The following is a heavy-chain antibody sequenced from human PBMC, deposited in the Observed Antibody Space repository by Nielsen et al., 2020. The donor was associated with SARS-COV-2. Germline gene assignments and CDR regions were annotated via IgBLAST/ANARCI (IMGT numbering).Heavy chain of an antibody. CDR2: IDPTDSYT. Sequence: GGSLRLSCEASGYSFTNHWINWVRQVPGKGLEWVGRIDPTDSYTSYSPSFQGHVTISADKSINTAYLHWTSLKASDTAIYFCARQLSYSSSWLQYFDYWGQGTLVTVSP. J-gene: IGHJ4*02. D-gene: IGHD6-13*01. CDR3: ARQLSYSSSWLQYFDY. V-gene: IGHV5-10-1*01. CDR1: GYSFTNHW.